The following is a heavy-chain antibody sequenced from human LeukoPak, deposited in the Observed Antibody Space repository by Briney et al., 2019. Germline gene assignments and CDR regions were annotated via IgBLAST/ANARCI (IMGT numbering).Heavy chain of an antibody. Sequence: GASVKVSCKASGYTFTSYGISWVRQAPGQGLEWMGWISAYNGNTNYAQKLQGRVTMTTDTSTSTAYMELRSLRSDDTAVYCCARSRWVYDSPPFDPWGQGTLVTVSS. CDR1: GYTFTSYG. CDR3: ARSRWVYDSPPFDP. D-gene: IGHD3-22*01. J-gene: IGHJ5*02. V-gene: IGHV1-18*01. CDR2: ISAYNGNT.